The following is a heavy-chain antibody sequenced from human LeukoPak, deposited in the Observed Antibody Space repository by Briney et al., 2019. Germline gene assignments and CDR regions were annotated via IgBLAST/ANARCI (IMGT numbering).Heavy chain of an antibody. CDR1: GGSISSYY. V-gene: IGHV4-4*07. CDR2: IYTSGST. CDR3: ARHGPYYYGSGSPFDY. Sequence: SETLSLTCTVSGGSISSYYWSWIRQPAGKGLEWIGRIYTSGSTNYNPSLKSRVTMSVDTSKNQFSLKLSSVTAADTAVYYCARHGPYYYGSGSPFDYWGQGTLVTVSS. J-gene: IGHJ4*02. D-gene: IGHD3-10*01.